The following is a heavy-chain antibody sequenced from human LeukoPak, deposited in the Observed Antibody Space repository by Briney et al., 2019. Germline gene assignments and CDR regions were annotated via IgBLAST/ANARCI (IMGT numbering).Heavy chain of an antibody. CDR1: GFTFSTYW. CDR3: ARDRYYYDSSDYSPYFDY. Sequence: GGSLRLSCSASGFTFSTYWMSWVRQAPGKGLEWVANMKRDGSEIYYVDSVRGRFTISRDNSKNTLFLQMNSLRAEDTAVYYCARDRYYYDSSDYSPYFDYWGQGTLVTVSS. D-gene: IGHD3-22*01. V-gene: IGHV3-7*01. J-gene: IGHJ4*02. CDR2: MKRDGSEI.